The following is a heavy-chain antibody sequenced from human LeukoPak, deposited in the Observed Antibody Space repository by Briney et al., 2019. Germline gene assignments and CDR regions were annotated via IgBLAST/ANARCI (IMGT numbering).Heavy chain of an antibody. D-gene: IGHD1-26*01. J-gene: IGHJ4*02. CDR2: ISGSGGST. V-gene: IGHV3-23*01. CDR3: AKEVIVGVSFDY. Sequence: GGSLRLSCAASGYTFSSYAMSWVRQAPGKGLEWVSAISGSGGSTYYADSVKGRFTISRDNSKNTLYLQMNSLRAEYTAVYYCAKEVIVGVSFDYWGQGTLVTVSS. CDR1: GYTFSSYA.